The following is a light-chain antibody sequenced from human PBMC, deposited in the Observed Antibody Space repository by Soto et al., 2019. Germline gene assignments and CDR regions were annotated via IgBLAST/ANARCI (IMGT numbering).Light chain of an antibody. V-gene: IGLV4-69*01. CDR1: SGHSSYA. CDR3: QTWGYGIVV. J-gene: IGLJ3*02. Sequence: QLVLTQSPSASASLGASVKLTCTLSSGHSSYAIAWHQQQPEKGPRYLMKLNSDGSHSKGDGIPDRFSGSSSGAERYLTISSLQSEDEADYYCQTWGYGIVVFGGRTKLTVL. CDR2: LNSDGSH.